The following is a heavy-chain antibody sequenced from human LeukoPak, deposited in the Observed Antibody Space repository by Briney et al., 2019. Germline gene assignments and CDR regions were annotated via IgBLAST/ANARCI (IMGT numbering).Heavy chain of an antibody. D-gene: IGHD5-12*01. J-gene: IGHJ4*02. CDR1: GYTFTSYG. Sequence: SVKVSCKASGYTFTSYGISWVRQAPGQGLEWMGGIIPIFGTANYAQKFQGRVTITADESTSTAYMELSSLRSEDTAVYYCARGGRGYSGHWGQGTLVTVSS. CDR2: IIPIFGTA. V-gene: IGHV1-69*13. CDR3: ARGGRGYSGH.